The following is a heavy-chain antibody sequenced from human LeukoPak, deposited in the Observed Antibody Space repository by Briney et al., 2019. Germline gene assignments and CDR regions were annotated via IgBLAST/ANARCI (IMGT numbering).Heavy chain of an antibody. CDR3: AREYSSSVGRAFDI. D-gene: IGHD6-13*01. CDR2: ITSSSAT. Sequence: PGVSLRLSCAASGFTFSTYNMNWVRQTRGKGLEWVSHITSSSATYHADSVKGRFTISRDNAKNSLYLQMSSLRAEDTAVYYCAREYSSSVGRAFDIWGQGTMVTVSS. V-gene: IGHV3-48*01. J-gene: IGHJ3*02. CDR1: GFTFSTYN.